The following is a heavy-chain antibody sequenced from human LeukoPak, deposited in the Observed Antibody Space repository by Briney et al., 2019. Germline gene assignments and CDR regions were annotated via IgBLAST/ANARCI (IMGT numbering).Heavy chain of an antibody. V-gene: IGHV3-21*01. D-gene: IGHD5-18*01. CDR3: ASPQYSYGSFDY. Sequence: GGSLRLSCAASGFTFSNYNMNWVRQAPGKAMEWVSSITSSGTYIFYADSVKGRFTISRDNAKNSLYLQMDSLGPEDTAVYYCASPQYSYGSFDYWGQGTLVTVSS. CDR2: ITSSGTYI. J-gene: IGHJ4*02. CDR1: GFTFSNYN.